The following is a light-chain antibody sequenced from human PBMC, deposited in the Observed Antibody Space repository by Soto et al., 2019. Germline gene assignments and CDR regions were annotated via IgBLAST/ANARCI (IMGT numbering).Light chain of an antibody. J-gene: IGLJ2*01. CDR3: SSYIPSALVV. V-gene: IGLV2-14*01. CDR2: DVF. CDR1: SSDVPGSNS. Sequence: QSALTQPASVSASRGQSITISCTGTSSDVPGSNSVSWYQQHPGKAPILIIFDVFKRPSGVSDRFSASKSGNTASLTTSGLQAEDEADYYCSSYIPSALVVFGGGTTLTVL.